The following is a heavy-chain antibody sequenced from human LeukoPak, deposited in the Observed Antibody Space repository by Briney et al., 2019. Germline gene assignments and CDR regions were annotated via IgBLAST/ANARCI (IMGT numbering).Heavy chain of an antibody. CDR2: INPSGGST. CDR3: ARDENCSGGSCYFSFDY. Sequence: ASVKVSCKASGYTFTSYYMHWARQAPGQGLEWMGIINPSGGSTSYAQKFQGRVTMTRDTSTSTVYMELSSLRSEDTAVYYCARDENCSGGSCYFSFDYWGQGTLVTVSS. V-gene: IGHV1-46*03. D-gene: IGHD2-15*01. CDR1: GYTFTSYY. J-gene: IGHJ4*02.